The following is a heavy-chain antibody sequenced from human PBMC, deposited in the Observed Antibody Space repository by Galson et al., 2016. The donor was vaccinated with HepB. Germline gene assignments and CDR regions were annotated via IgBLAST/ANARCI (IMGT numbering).Heavy chain of an antibody. CDR1: GYTFSSYA. CDR3: ARELKDNWIDT. J-gene: IGHJ5*02. V-gene: IGHV1-3*01. CDR2: INAGNGNT. Sequence: SVKVSCKASGYTFSSYAIHWMRQAPGHRLEWMGGINAGNGNTKFSQRFQGRVTITRDTSASTAYMELSRLRSEDTAVYYCARELKDNWIDTWGQGTLVTVSS.